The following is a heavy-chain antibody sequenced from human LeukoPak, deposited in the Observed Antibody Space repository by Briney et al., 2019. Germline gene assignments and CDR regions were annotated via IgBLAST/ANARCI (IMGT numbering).Heavy chain of an antibody. CDR2: ISYDGSNK. CDR3: SFADPKAGGAFDI. V-gene: IGHV3-30*03. Sequence: GGSLRLSCAASGFTFSSYGMHWVRQAPGKGLEWVAVISYDGSNKYYADSVKGRFTISRDNSKDTLYLQMNSLRAEDTAVYYWSFADPKAGGAFDIWGQGTMVTVSS. D-gene: IGHD2/OR15-2a*01. J-gene: IGHJ3*02. CDR1: GFTFSSYG.